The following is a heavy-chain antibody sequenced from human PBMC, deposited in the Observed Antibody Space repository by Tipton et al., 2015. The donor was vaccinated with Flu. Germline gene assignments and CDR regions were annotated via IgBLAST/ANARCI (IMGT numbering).Heavy chain of an antibody. CDR1: GGSISSYY. Sequence: LRLSCTVSGGSISSYYWSWIRQPPGKGLEWIGYIYYSGSTNYNPSLKSRVTISVDTSKNQFSLKLSSVTAADTAVYYRARGGYPRNYYYYYGMDVWGQGTTVTVSS. CDR3: ARGGYPRNYYYYYGMDV. V-gene: IGHV4-59*01. J-gene: IGHJ6*02. CDR2: IYYSGST. D-gene: IGHD1-1*01.